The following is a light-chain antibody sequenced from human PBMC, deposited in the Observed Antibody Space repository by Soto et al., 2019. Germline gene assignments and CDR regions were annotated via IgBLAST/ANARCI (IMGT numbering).Light chain of an antibody. CDR1: SSDVGGYNY. J-gene: IGLJ1*01. CDR3: SSYTSSNTLYV. Sequence: QSVLAQPASVSGSPGQSITISCTGTSSDVGGYNYVSWYQQHPGKAPKLIIYEVSNRPAGVSNRFSGSKSGDTDSLAISGLHAEHDADYFCSSYTSSNTLYVFGTGTKVTVL. V-gene: IGLV2-14*01. CDR2: EVS.